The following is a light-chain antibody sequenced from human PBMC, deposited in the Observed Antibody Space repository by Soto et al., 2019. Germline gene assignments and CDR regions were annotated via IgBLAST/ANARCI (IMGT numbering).Light chain of an antibody. Sequence: VDRVTITCRASQTIRNYLAWYQQKPGKAPDLLIYDASSLENEVPSRFSGSGFGTEFTLTISSLQPDDSATYYCQQYGLQGTFGKGKKV. CDR3: QQYGLQGT. CDR2: DAS. J-gene: IGKJ1*01. V-gene: IGKV1-5*01. CDR1: QTIRNY.